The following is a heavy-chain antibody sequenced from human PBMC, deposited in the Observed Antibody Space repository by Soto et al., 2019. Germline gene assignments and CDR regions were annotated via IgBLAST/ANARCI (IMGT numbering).Heavy chain of an antibody. CDR2: INHSGST. Sequence: VQLQQWGAGLLKPSETLSLTCAVYGGSFSGYYWSWIRQPPGKGLEWIGEINHSGSTNYNPSLKSRVTISVDTSKNQFSLKLSSVTAADTAVYYCAGPLSYSSARWGQGTLVTVSS. D-gene: IGHD6-19*01. J-gene: IGHJ4*02. CDR1: GGSFSGYY. V-gene: IGHV4-34*01. CDR3: AGPLSYSSAR.